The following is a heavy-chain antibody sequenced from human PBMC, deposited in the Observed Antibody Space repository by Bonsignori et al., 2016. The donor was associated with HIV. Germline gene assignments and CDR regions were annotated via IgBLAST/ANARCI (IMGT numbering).Heavy chain of an antibody. D-gene: IGHD6-19*01. CDR3: ARDMTVADTGYYLYYYMDV. J-gene: IGHJ6*03. CDR2: VKYDGSDK. CDR1: GFTFRKYG. Sequence: GGSLRLSCEASGFTFRKYGINWVRQAPGKGLEWVAFVKYDGSDKYYEDSVKGRFTISRDSSRNMVHLQMNSLRTEDTALYFCARDMTVADTGYYLYYYMDVWGKGTTVTVSS. V-gene: IGHV3-30*02.